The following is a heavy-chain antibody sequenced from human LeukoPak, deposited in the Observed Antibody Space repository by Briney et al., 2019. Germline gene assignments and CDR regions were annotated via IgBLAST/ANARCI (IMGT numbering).Heavy chain of an antibody. D-gene: IGHD1-26*01. Sequence: GGSLRLSCAASGFTFDDYAMHWVRQAPGKGLEWVSGISWNSGSIGYADSVKGRFTISRDNAKNSLYLQMNSLRAEDTALYYCAKDIVGALLYYFDYWGQGTLVTVSS. V-gene: IGHV3-9*01. J-gene: IGHJ4*02. CDR2: ISWNSGSI. CDR1: GFTFDDYA. CDR3: AKDIVGALLYYFDY.